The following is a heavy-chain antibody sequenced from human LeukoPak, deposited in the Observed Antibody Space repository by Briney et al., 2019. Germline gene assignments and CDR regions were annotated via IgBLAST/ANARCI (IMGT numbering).Heavy chain of an antibody. CDR1: GFTFRSYE. Sequence: GGSLRLSCAASGFTFRSYEMYWVRQAPGKGLEWLSYISSSGSTIYYADSVKGRFTISRDNAKNSLYLQMNSLRVEDTAVYYCTRTTVTINAFDPWGQGTLVTVSA. CDR3: TRTTVTINAFDP. D-gene: IGHD4-17*01. J-gene: IGHJ5*02. V-gene: IGHV3-48*03. CDR2: ISSSGSTI.